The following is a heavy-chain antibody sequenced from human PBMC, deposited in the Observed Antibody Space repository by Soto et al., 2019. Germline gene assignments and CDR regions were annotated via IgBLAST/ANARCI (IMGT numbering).Heavy chain of an antibody. CDR3: ATGRSEVVPGAMDT. CDR2: IYPTGST. V-gene: IGHV4-4*07. Sequence: SETLSLTCTVSGDSFSNYYCNWVRKSAGKGLEWIGRIYPTGSTTYNPSLKSRLTMSVDTSKNQFSLRLTSMTAADTAVYYCATGRSEVVPGAMDTWGQGTLVTVSS. J-gene: IGHJ5*02. D-gene: IGHD2-2*01. CDR1: GDSFSNYY.